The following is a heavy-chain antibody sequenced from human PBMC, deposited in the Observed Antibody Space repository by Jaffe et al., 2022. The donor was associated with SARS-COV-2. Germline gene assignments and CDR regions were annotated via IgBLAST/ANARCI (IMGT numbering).Heavy chain of an antibody. V-gene: IGHV4-34*01. CDR1: GGSSSVYY. CDR2: VNHSGST. CDR3: ARGQWKRYPPDYFYYDMDV. J-gene: IGHJ6*03. Sequence: QVQLQQWGAGLLKPSETLSLTCAVYGGSSSVYYWNWIRQTPGKGLEWIGEVNHSGSTNYNPSLKSRVTISVDTSKNQFSLTLSSVTAADTAVYYCARGQWKRYPPDYFYYDMDVWGKGTMVTVSS. D-gene: IGHD3-9*01.